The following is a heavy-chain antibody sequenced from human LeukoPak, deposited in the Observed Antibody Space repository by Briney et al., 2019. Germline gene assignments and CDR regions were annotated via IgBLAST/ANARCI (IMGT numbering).Heavy chain of an antibody. CDR2: IRYDGSNK. D-gene: IGHD6-19*01. J-gene: IGHJ3*02. Sequence: PGGSLRLSCAASGLTFSSYGMHWVRQAPGKGLEWVAFIRYDGSNKYYADSVKGRFTISRDNSKNTLYLQMNSLRAEDTAVYYCANYGYSSGWYEDGAFDIWGQGTMVTVSS. CDR1: GLTFSSYG. CDR3: ANYGYSSGWYEDGAFDI. V-gene: IGHV3-30*02.